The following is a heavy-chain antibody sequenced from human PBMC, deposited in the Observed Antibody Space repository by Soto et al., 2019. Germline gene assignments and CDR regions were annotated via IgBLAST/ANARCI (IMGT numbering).Heavy chain of an antibody. CDR2: ISAGGDGT. J-gene: IGHJ4*02. CDR1: GFSFVSYA. V-gene: IGHV3-23*01. CDR3: ADGGRYPYY. Sequence: PWGSLRLSCAASGFSFVSYAIGWVRQAPGKGLNWVSSISAGGDGTYYADSVKGRFTISRDNSKNTMYLQMTSLRADDTAVYYCADGGRYPYYWGPGTLVTVSS. D-gene: IGHD1-26*01.